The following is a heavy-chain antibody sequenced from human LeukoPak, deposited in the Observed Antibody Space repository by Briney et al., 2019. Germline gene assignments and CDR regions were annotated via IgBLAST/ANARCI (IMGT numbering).Heavy chain of an antibody. Sequence: GASVKVSCKASGYTFTGYYMHWVRQAPGQGLEWMGWINPNSGGTNYAQKFQGRVTMTRDTSISRAYMELSRLRSDDTAVYYCARDPYYDSSGHHLDYWGQGTLVTVSS. D-gene: IGHD3-22*01. CDR3: ARDPYYDSSGHHLDY. J-gene: IGHJ4*02. CDR2: INPNSGGT. V-gene: IGHV1-2*02. CDR1: GYTFTGYY.